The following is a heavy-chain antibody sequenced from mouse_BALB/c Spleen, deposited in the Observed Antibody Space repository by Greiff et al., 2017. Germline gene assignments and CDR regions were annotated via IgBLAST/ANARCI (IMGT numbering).Heavy chain of an antibody. CDR3: ARAHYYGSSFWFAY. CDR1: GFNIKDYY. CDR2: IDPENGNT. D-gene: IGHD1-1*01. V-gene: IGHV14-1*02. J-gene: IGHJ3*01. Sequence: EVQLQQSGAELVRPGALVKLSCKASGFNIKDYYMHWVKQRPEQGLEWIGWIDPENGNTIYDPKFQGKASITADTSSNTAYLQLSSLTSEDTAVYYGARAHYYGSSFWFAYWGQGTLVTVSA.